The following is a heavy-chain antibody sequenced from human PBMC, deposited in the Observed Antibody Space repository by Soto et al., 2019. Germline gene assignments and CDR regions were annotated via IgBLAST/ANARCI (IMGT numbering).Heavy chain of an antibody. CDR1: GGSFSGHY. D-gene: IGHD3-10*01. J-gene: IGHJ5*02. V-gene: IGHV4-34*01. Sequence: PSETLSLTCAVYGGSFSGHYWSWIRQPPGKGLEWIGEINHSGSSNYNPSLKSRVTISVDTSKNQFSLRLSSVTAADMAVYYCARAVAPYFGTWFDPWGQGILVTVSS. CDR2: INHSGSS. CDR3: ARAVAPYFGTWFDP.